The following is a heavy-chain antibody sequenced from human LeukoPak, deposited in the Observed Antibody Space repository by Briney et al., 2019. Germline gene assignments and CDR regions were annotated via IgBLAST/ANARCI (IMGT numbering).Heavy chain of an antibody. Sequence: SETLSLTCTVSGGSISSYYWSWIRQPAGKGLEWIGRIYTSGSTNYNPSLKSRVTMSVDTSKNQFSLKLSSVTAADTAVYYCARLSTMVRGVTNHYYYYYGMDVWGQGTTVTVSS. J-gene: IGHJ6*02. CDR3: ARLSTMVRGVTNHYYYYYGMDV. CDR2: IYTSGST. D-gene: IGHD3-10*01. CDR1: GGSISSYY. V-gene: IGHV4-4*07.